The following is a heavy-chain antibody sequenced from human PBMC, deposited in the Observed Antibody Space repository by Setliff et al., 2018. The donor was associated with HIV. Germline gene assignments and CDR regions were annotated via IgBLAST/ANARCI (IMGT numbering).Heavy chain of an antibody. D-gene: IGHD6-19*01. CDR2: LSPSGTT. V-gene: IGHV4-34*01. CDR3: ARGRRSSGWYVYH. CDR1: GGSFSNYY. Sequence: PSETLSLTCTVYGGSFSNYYTNWIRQPPGKGLEWIGELSPSGTTRSNPSLQSRVTISVDTSKNQFSLELSSVTAADTAVYYCARGRRSSGWYVYHWGQGTLVTVSS. J-gene: IGHJ4*02.